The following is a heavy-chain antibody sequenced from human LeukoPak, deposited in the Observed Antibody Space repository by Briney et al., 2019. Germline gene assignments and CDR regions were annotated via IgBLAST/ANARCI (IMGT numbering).Heavy chain of an antibody. J-gene: IGHJ4*02. V-gene: IGHV3-74*01. CDR2: INPDGSRT. CDR1: GFRLSVHW. CDR3: AKVLMQAAAKAIDY. D-gene: IGHD6-13*01. Sequence: GGSLRLSCAASGFRLSVHWMTWVRQAPGKGLVWVSRINPDGSRTSYADSAKGRFTISRDNAKNSLYLQMNSLRAEDTAVYYCAKVLMQAAAKAIDYWGQGTLVTVSS.